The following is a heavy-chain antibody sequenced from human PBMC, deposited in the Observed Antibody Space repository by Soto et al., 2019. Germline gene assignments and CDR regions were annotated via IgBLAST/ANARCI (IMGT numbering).Heavy chain of an antibody. D-gene: IGHD3-10*01. CDR2: INASGDKT. V-gene: IGHV3-23*01. J-gene: IGHJ6*02. Sequence: WGDLRVPCGASGITLCRDAVGWGRPAPGKGLEGGLSINASGDKTFYADSVKGRFTISRDNSKDTLYLQMNSLRAEDTAVYYCAKDVFAFVSGSSPPYFYYAMAVWAQGTTVTVSS. CDR3: AKDVFAFVSGSSPPYFYYAMAV. CDR1: GITLCRDA.